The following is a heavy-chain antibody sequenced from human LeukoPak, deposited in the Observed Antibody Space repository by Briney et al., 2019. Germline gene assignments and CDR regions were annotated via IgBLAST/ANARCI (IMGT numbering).Heavy chain of an antibody. V-gene: IGHV3-7*05. D-gene: IGHD6-19*01. CDR2: INQDVSER. Sequence: GGSLRLSCAASGFTFSSYWMSWVRQAPGKGLEWVANINQDVSERNYVDSVKGRFTISRDNSKNTLYLQMNSLRAEDTAVYYCAKDQEQWLVGSFDNWGQGTLVTVSS. J-gene: IGHJ4*02. CDR3: AKDQEQWLVGSFDN. CDR1: GFTFSSYW.